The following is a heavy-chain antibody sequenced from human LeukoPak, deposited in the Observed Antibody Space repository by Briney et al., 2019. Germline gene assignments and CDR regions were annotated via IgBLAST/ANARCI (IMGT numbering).Heavy chain of an antibody. CDR1: GGSISSYY. D-gene: IGHD3-9*01. Sequence: ASETLSLTCTVSGGSISSYYWSWIRQPPGKGLEWIGYIYYSGSTNYNPSLKSRVTISVDTSKNQFSLKLSSVTAADTAVYYCARDPGGYYDILTGYYGEYNWFDPWGQGTLVTVSS. J-gene: IGHJ5*02. CDR3: ARDPGGYYDILTGYYGEYNWFDP. V-gene: IGHV4-59*01. CDR2: IYYSGST.